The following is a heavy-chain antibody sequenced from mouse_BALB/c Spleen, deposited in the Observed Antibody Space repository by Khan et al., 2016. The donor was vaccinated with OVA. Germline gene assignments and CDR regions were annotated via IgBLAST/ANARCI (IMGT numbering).Heavy chain of an antibody. D-gene: IGHD3-1*01. V-gene: IGHV1-20*01. J-gene: IGHJ3*01. CDR2: INPNNGDT. CDR3: ARSGYGGFAY. CDR1: GYSFTGYI. Sequence: VRLQQSGPDLVKPGGSMKISCKASGYSFTGYIMNWVRQSHGKNLEWIGLINPNNGDTTYNQKFKDKATLTVDKSSSTAYMELLSLTSEASAVFYCARSGYGGFAYWGQGTLVTISA.